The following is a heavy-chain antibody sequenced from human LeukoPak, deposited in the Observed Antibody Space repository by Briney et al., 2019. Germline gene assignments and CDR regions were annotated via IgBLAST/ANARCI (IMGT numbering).Heavy chain of an antibody. J-gene: IGHJ4*02. CDR3: VRDYMYNTACTGC. CDR2: ITSSSRTI. CDR1: GFTFSRYN. V-gene: IGHV3-48*04. D-gene: IGHD5-18*01. Sequence: GPPLRLSCAASGFTFSRYNMHWVRQAPGKGLESVSYITSSSRTIYYADSVKCRITISTDNAKNTPILQMNTLRADDMAVYYSVRDYMYNTACTGCWGQGTLVTVSS.